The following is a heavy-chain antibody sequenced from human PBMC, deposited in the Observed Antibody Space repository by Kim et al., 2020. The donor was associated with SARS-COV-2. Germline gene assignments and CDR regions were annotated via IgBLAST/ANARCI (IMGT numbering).Heavy chain of an antibody. J-gene: IGHJ4*02. Sequence: AQKFQGRVTMTRNTSISTAYMELSSLRSEDTAVYYCARSLIAVGGSDFDYWGQGTLVIVSS. CDR3: ARSLIAVGGSDFDY. V-gene: IGHV1-8*01. D-gene: IGHD6-19*01.